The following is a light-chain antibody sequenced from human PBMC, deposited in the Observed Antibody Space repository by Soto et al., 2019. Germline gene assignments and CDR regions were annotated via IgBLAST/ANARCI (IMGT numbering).Light chain of an antibody. J-gene: IGKJ4*01. CDR2: GAS. Sequence: EIVMTQSPATLSVSPGERATLSCRASQSVSSNLAWYQQKPGQAPRLLIYGASTRATGIPARFSGSGSGTEFTLTSSSLQSEDVAVYYGQQYKNGPTFGGGNKVEIK. V-gene: IGKV3-15*01. CDR3: QQYKNGPT. CDR1: QSVSSN.